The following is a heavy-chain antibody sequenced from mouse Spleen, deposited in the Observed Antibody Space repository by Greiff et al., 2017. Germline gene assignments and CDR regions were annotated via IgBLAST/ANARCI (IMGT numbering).Heavy chain of an antibody. D-gene: IGHD2-4*01. CDR1: GYTFTSYW. CDR2: IDPSDSET. J-gene: IGHJ4*01. Sequence: QVQLQQPGAELVRPGSSVKLSCKASGYTFTSYWMHWVKQRPIQGLEWIGNIDPSDSETHYNQKFKDKATLTVDKSSSTAYMQLSSLTSEDSAVYYCARAGDYGGGGYAMDYWGQGTSVTVSP. V-gene: IGHV1-52*01. CDR3: ARAGDYGGGGYAMDY.